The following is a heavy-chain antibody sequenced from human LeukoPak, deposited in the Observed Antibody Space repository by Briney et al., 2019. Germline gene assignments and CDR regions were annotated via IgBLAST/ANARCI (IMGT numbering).Heavy chain of an antibody. CDR1: GFTFSDYY. V-gene: IGHV3-23*01. CDR2: ISGSGGST. Sequence: PGGSLRLSCAASGFTFSDYYMSWIRQAPGKGLEWVSAISGSGGSTYYADSVKGRFTISRDNSKNTLYLQMNSLRAEDTAVYYCASIPISGSYLLFDYWGQGTLVTVSS. J-gene: IGHJ4*02. CDR3: ASIPISGSYLLFDY. D-gene: IGHD1-26*01.